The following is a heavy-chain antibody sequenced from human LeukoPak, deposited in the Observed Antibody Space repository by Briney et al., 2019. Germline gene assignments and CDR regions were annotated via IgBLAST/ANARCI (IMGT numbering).Heavy chain of an antibody. CDR3: AGHGGSGYYSHYFDY. V-gene: IGHV3-23*01. CDR1: GFTFSSYA. D-gene: IGHD3-22*01. J-gene: IGHJ4*02. CDR2: ISGSGGST. Sequence: PGGSLRLSCAASGFTFSSYAMSWVRQAPGKGLEWVSAISGSGGSTYYADSVKGRFTISRDNSKNTLYLQMNSLRAEDTAVYYCAGHGGSGYYSHYFDYWGQGTLVTVSS.